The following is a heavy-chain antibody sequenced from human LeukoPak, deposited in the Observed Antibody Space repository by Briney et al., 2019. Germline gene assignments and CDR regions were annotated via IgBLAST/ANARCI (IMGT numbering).Heavy chain of an antibody. CDR2: ISSSSSYI. CDR3: AKDKSSSGYEADAFDI. V-gene: IGHV3-21*01. CDR1: GFTFSSYS. D-gene: IGHD3-22*01. Sequence: GGSLRLSCAASGFTFSSYSMNCVRQAPGKGLWWVSSISSSSSYIHYADSMKGRFTISRDNAKNSLYLQMNSLRAEDTAVYYCAKDKSSSGYEADAFDIWGQGTMVTVSS. J-gene: IGHJ3*02.